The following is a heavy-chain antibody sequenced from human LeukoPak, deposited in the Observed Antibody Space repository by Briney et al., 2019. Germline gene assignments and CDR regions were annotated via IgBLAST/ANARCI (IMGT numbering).Heavy chain of an antibody. CDR2: ISSSSSYI. CDR3: ASRISGSLSH. CDR1: GFTFSSYS. J-gene: IGHJ4*02. V-gene: IGHV3-21*01. D-gene: IGHD1-26*01. Sequence: GGSLRLSCAASGFTFSSYSMNWVRQAPGKGLEWVSSISSSSSYIYYADSVKGRLTISRDNAKNSLYLQMNSLRAEDTAVYYCASRISGSLSHWGQGTLVIVSS.